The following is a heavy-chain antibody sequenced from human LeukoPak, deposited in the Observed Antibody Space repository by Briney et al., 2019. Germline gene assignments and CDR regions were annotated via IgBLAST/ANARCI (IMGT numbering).Heavy chain of an antibody. J-gene: IGHJ4*02. CDR3: ARVRRSYYTNTDYFDY. CDR1: GGSFSGYY. CDR2: INHSGST. V-gene: IGHV4-34*01. Sequence: SETLSLTCAVYGGSFSGYYWSWIRQPPGKGLEWIGEINHSGSTNYNPSLKSRVTISVDTSKNQFSLKLSSVTAADTAVYYCARVRRSYYTNTDYFDYWGQGTLVTVSS. D-gene: IGHD3-3*01.